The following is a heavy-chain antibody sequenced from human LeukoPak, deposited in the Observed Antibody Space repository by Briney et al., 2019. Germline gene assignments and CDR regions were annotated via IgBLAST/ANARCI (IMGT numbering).Heavy chain of an antibody. CDR3: VRVGITGTTPDY. J-gene: IGHJ4*02. D-gene: IGHD1-7*01. CDR2: IFYSGST. V-gene: IGHV4-39*07. CDR1: GGSISTSNYY. Sequence: SETLSLTCTVSGGSISTSNYYWGWIRQPPGKGLEWIGNIFYSGSTYYSPSLRSRVTISLDTSRNQFSLKLNSVTAADTAVYYCVRVGITGTTPDYWGLGTLVTVSS.